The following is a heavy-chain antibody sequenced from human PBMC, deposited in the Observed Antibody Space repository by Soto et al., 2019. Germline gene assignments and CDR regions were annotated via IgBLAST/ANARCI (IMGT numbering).Heavy chain of an antibody. Sequence: SETLSPTCTVLGCSIRAPSYSWTLIRQNPGKGLEWVGSSYYSGTSYFNPALKGRVTISVDTSTNQFSLRLTSVTAADSAVYYCTRRYNWNDYYFDPWGQGTLVTVSS. V-gene: IGHV4-39*01. CDR1: GCSIRAPSYS. J-gene: IGHJ5*02. CDR2: SYYSGTS. D-gene: IGHD1-20*01. CDR3: TRRYNWNDYYFDP.